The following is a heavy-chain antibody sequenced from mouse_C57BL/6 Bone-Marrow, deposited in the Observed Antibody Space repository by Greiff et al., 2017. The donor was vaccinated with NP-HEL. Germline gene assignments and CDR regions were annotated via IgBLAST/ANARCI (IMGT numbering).Heavy chain of an antibody. Sequence: QVQLQQPGAELVKPGASVKLSCKASGYTFTSYWMQWVKQRPGQGLEWIGEIDPSDSYTNYNQKFKGKATLTVDKSSSTAYMQLSSLTSEDSAVYYCARGPYWGQGTSVTVSS. V-gene: IGHV1-50*01. CDR2: IDPSDSYT. CDR1: GYTFTSYW. CDR3: ARGPY. J-gene: IGHJ4*01.